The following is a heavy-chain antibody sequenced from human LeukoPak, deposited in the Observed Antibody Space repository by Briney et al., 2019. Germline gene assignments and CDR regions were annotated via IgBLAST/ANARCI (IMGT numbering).Heavy chain of an antibody. CDR3: ARDYDSSGYDPDY. J-gene: IGHJ4*02. D-gene: IGHD3-22*01. V-gene: IGHV4-38-2*02. CDR1: GYSTSSGYY. Sequence: SETLSLTCTVSGYSTSSGYYWGWIRQPPGKGLEWIGSIYHSGSTYYNPSLKSRVTISVDTSKNQFSLKLSSVTAADTAVYYCARDYDSSGYDPDYWGQGTLVTVSS. CDR2: IYHSGST.